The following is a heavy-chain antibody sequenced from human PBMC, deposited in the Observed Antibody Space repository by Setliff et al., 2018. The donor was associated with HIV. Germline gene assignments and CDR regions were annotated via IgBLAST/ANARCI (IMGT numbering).Heavy chain of an antibody. CDR2: FDPEDGET. J-gene: IGHJ1*01. CDR3: ATDPGYSSTWYSESFQH. D-gene: IGHD6-13*01. V-gene: IGHV1-24*01. Sequence: GASVKVSCKAFGYTFTGYYMHWVRQAPGKGLEWMGGFDPEDGETIYAQKFQGRLTMTEDTSTDTAYMELSSLRSDDTAMYYCATDPGYSSTWYSESFQHWGQGTVVTVSS. CDR1: GYTFTGYY.